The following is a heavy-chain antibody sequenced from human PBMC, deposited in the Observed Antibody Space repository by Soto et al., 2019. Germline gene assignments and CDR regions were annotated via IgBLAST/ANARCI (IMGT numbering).Heavy chain of an antibody. J-gene: IGHJ4*02. V-gene: IGHV1-18*04. CDR2: ISTKKGDT. CDR3: ATRSPAFDF. Sequence: VQLVQSGPEVKKPGASVKVSCKTSGYTFTSYGITWVRQAPGQGLEWMGWISTKKGDTNYAQKFQGRVTMTTDTSTSTGYMELRSLRSDDTAIYYCATRSPAFDFWGQGTLVTVS. CDR1: GYTFTSYG.